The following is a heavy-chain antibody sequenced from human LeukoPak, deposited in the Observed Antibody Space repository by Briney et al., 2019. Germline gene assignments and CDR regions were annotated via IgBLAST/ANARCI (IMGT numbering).Heavy chain of an antibody. D-gene: IGHD2-2*01. V-gene: IGHV4-59*12. Sequence: PSETLSLTCTVSGGSISRYYWSWIRQPPGKGLEWIGDIYYTGSTNDHPSPKSPVTISVDTSKTQLSLKLSSVTAADTAVYYCARVVVPAAMPTSYYYYYYMDVWGKGTTVTVSS. CDR2: IYYTGST. CDR1: GGSISRYY. CDR3: ARVVVPAAMPTSYYYYYYMDV. J-gene: IGHJ6*03.